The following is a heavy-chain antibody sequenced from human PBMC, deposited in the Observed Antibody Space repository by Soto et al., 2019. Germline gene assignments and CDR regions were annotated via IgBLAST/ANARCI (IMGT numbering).Heavy chain of an antibody. Sequence: GASVKVSCKAPADTFTSYYIHWVRQAPGHGLEWMGIINPNGGSTRFAQTFQGRITMTTDTSTSTVYMELRSLRSEDTAVYYCARRKIVGASYYYYGMDVWGQGTTVTVSS. CDR2: INPNGGST. J-gene: IGHJ6*02. D-gene: IGHD3-16*02. CDR1: ADTFTSYY. V-gene: IGHV1-46*01. CDR3: ARRKIVGASYYYYGMDV.